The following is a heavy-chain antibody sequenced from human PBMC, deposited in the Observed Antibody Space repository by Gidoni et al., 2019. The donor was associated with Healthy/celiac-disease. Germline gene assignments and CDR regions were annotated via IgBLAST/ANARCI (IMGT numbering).Heavy chain of an antibody. CDR3: ARAPWGLRFDFDY. J-gene: IGHJ4*02. V-gene: IGHV3-23*01. CDR2: ISGSGGSK. Sequence: VHLLVSGGVLVLPGGSLRPYCAASGSTFSSYDMSWVRQAPGKGLEWVSAISGSGGSKYYADSVRGGFTIARDNSKNTLYLQMNSLRAEDAAVYYCARAPWGLRFDFDYWGQGTLVTVSS. CDR1: GSTFSSYD. D-gene: IGHD5-12*01.